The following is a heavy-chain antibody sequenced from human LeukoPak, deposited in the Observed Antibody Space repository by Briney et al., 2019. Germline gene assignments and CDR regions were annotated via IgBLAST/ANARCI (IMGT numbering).Heavy chain of an antibody. Sequence: GGSLRLSCAASGFTFSSYWMSWVRQAPGKGLEWVANIKQDGSEKYYVDSVKGRFTISRDNAKNSLYLQMNSLRAEDTAVYYCARDADYGDSFAPLPLGYWGQGTLVTVSS. V-gene: IGHV3-7*01. CDR1: GFTFSSYW. J-gene: IGHJ4*02. D-gene: IGHD4-17*01. CDR2: IKQDGSEK. CDR3: ARDADYGDSFAPLPLGY.